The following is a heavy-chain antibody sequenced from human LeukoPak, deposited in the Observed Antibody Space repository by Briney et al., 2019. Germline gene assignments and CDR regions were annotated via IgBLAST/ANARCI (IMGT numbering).Heavy chain of an antibody. D-gene: IGHD6-6*01. CDR1: GGTFSSYA. V-gene: IGHV1-69*06. CDR2: IIPFFGTA. Sequence: SVQVSCKASGGTFSSYAISWVRQAPGQGLEWMGGIIPFFGTAHYAQKFQGRVTLTADKSTSTAYMELSSLRSEDTAVYNCARAPSIAARPNWFDPWGQGTLVTVSS. CDR3: ARAPSIAARPNWFDP. J-gene: IGHJ5*02.